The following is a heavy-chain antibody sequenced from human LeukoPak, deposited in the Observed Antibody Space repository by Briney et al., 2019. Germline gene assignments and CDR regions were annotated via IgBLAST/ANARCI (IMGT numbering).Heavy chain of an antibody. CDR3: ARGGLAFIVVVPAVFGGPPDY. D-gene: IGHD2-2*01. V-gene: IGHV3-7*04. J-gene: IGHJ4*02. Sequence: DSVLGRFTISRDNAKNSLSLQMNSLRAEDTAVYYCARGGLAFIVVVPAVFGGPPDYWGQGTLVTVSS.